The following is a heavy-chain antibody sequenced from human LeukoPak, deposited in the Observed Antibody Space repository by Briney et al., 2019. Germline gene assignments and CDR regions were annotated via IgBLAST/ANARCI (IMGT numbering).Heavy chain of an antibody. CDR1: GGTFSSYA. CDR3: ARAAGDYDAFDI. Sequence: GASVKVSCKASGGTFSSYAISWVRQAPGQGLEWMGRIIPILGIANYAQKFQGRVTITADKSTSTAYMELSSLRSEDTAVYYCARAAGDYDAFDIRGQGTMVTVSS. CDR2: IIPILGIA. D-gene: IGHD4-17*01. J-gene: IGHJ3*02. V-gene: IGHV1-69*04.